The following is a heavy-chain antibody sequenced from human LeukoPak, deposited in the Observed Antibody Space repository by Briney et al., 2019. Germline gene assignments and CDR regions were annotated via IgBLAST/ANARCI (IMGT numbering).Heavy chain of an antibody. CDR1: GGTFSSYA. D-gene: IGHD6-19*01. Sequence: GSSVKVSCKASGGTFSSYAISWVRQAPGQGLEWMGRIIPILGIANYAQKFQGRVTITADESTTTAYMELSSLRSEDTAVYFCARGNRIALGINWFDPWGQGTLVTVSS. CDR2: IIPILGIA. J-gene: IGHJ5*02. V-gene: IGHV1-69*04. CDR3: ARGNRIALGINWFDP.